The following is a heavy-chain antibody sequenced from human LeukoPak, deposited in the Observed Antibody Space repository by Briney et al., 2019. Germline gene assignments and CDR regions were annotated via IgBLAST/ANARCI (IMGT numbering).Heavy chain of an antibody. V-gene: IGHV4-4*07. CDR1: GGSISSYS. D-gene: IGHD6-13*01. CDR3: ARSQQQLPNYYYYYMDV. Sequence: SETLSLTCTVSGGSISSYSWSWIRQPAGKGLEWIGRIYTSGSTNYNPSLKSRVTMSVDTSKNQFSLKLSSVTAADTAVYYCARSQQQLPNYYYYYMDVWGKGTTVTVSS. J-gene: IGHJ6*03. CDR2: IYTSGST.